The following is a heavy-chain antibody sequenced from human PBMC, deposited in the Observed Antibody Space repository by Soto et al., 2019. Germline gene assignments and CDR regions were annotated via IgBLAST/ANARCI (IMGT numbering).Heavy chain of an antibody. J-gene: IGHJ4*02. CDR2: IYYSGST. CDR3: ARDWSRYDSSGYYYGKFDY. Sequence: SETLSLTCTVSGGSISSGDYYWSWIRQPPGKGLEWIGYIYYSGSTYYNPSLKSRVTISVDTSKNQFSLKPSSVTAADTAVYYCARDWSRYDSSGYYYGKFDYWGQGTLVTVSS. D-gene: IGHD3-22*01. CDR1: GGSISSGDYY. V-gene: IGHV4-30-4*01.